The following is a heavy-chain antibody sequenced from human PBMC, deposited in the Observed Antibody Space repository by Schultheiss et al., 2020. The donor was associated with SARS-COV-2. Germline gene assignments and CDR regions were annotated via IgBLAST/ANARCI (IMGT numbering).Heavy chain of an antibody. CDR2: ISGNGGTT. D-gene: IGHD1-1*01. CDR1: GFTFSSYW. CDR3: ARVNWNDVGYFDY. Sequence: GGSLRLSCAASGFTFSSYWMSWVRQAPGKGLEWVSAISGNGGTTPYADSVKGRFTISRDNAKNSLYLQMNSLRAEDTAVYYCARVNWNDVGYFDYWGQGTLVTVSS. V-gene: IGHV3-21*04. J-gene: IGHJ4*02.